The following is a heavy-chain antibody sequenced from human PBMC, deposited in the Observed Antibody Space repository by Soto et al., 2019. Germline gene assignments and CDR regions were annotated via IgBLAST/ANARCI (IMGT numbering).Heavy chain of an antibody. D-gene: IGHD2-15*01. J-gene: IGHJ4*02. V-gene: IGHV5-51*01. CDR3: ARRKLHSGGGSCNGTNDLDY. CDR1: GYTFTNYW. Sequence: GESLKISCQVSGYTFTNYWVAWVRQMPGKGLEWMGIVFPGDSETRYSPSFQGQVTFSADQSTSTAFLKWNSLRASDTAVYYCARRKLHSGGGSCNGTNDLDYWSQGTKDTDSS. CDR2: VFPGDSET.